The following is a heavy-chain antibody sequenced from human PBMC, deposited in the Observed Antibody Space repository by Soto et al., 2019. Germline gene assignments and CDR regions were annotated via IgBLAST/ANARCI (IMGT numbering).Heavy chain of an antibody. V-gene: IGHV3-74*03. Sequence: EVQLVESGGDLVQPGGSLSLSCAASGFTFSGHWMHWVRQVPGQGLEWVSRINTDGGSSAYADSVKGRFAISRDNAKNTLYRRMCGLRAEDTAVYYCAREAGYCSRTSCYRRAFDTWGQGTTVTGSS. D-gene: IGHD2-2*03. CDR3: AREAGYCSRTSCYRRAFDT. CDR2: INTDGGSS. CDR1: GFTFSGHW. J-gene: IGHJ3*02.